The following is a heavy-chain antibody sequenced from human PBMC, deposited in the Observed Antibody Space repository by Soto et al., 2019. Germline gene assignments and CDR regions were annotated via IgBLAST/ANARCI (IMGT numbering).Heavy chain of an antibody. V-gene: IGHV4-30-4*01. CDR3: ARHNYVGPNWFDP. J-gene: IGHJ5*02. CDR2: IYYSGST. Sequence: SETLSLTCTVSGGSISSGDYYWSWIRQPPGKGLEWIGYIYYSGSTYYNPALKSRVTISVDTSKNQFSLKLGSVTAADTAVYYCARHNYVGPNWFDPWGQGTLVTVSS. D-gene: IGHD1-1*01. CDR1: GGSISSGDYY.